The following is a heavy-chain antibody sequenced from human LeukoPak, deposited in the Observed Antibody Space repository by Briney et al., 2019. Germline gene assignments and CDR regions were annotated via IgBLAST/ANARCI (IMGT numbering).Heavy chain of an antibody. D-gene: IGHD5-12*01. Sequence: PGGSLRLSCAASGFTFSSYGMHWVRQAPGKGLEWVAVIWYDGSNKYYADSVKGRFTISRDNSKNTLYLQMYSLRAEDTAVYYCAGGAAWLHDYYYGMDVWGQGTTVTVSS. J-gene: IGHJ6*02. CDR1: GFTFSSYG. CDR3: AGGAAWLHDYYYGMDV. V-gene: IGHV3-33*01. CDR2: IWYDGSNK.